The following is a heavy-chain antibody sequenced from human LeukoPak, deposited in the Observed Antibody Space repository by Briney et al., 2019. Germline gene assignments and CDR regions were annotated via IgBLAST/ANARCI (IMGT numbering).Heavy chain of an antibody. CDR1: GGSISSGGYY. V-gene: IGHV4-31*03. J-gene: IGHJ6*03. CDR2: IYYSGST. CDR3: ARSRPRDFWSGYYKADYYYYYYMDV. Sequence: SQTLSLTCTVSGGSISSGGYYWSWIRQHPGKGLEWIGYIYYSGSTYYNPSLKSRVTISVDTSKNQFSLKLSSVTAADTAVYYCARSRPRDFWSGYYKADYYYYYYMDVWGKGTTVTVSS. D-gene: IGHD3-3*01.